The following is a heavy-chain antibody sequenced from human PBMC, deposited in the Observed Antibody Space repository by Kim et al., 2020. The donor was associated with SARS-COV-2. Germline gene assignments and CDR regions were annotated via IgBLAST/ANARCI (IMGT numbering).Heavy chain of an antibody. Sequence: ASVKVSCKASGYTFTGYYMHWVRQAPGQGLEWMGWINPNSGGTNYAQKVQGRVTMTRDTSISTAYMELSRLRSDDTAVYYCARAPVLLWFGELLSNYFDYWGQGTLVTVSS. V-gene: IGHV1-2*02. D-gene: IGHD3-10*01. CDR2: INPNSGGT. J-gene: IGHJ4*02. CDR1: GYTFTGYY. CDR3: ARAPVLLWFGELLSNYFDY.